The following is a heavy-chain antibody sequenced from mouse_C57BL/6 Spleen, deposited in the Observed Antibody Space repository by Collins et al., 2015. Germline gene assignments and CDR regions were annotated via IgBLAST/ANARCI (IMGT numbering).Heavy chain of an antibody. CDR2: IHPSDSET. V-gene: IGHV1-74*01. CDR1: GYTFTSYW. CDR3: TMELLRLIYTMDY. J-gene: IGHJ4*01. Sequence: QAQLQQPGAELVKPGASVKVSCKASGYTFTSYWMHWVKQRPGQGLEWIGRIHPSDSETNYNQKFKGKATLTVDKSSSTAYMQVSSLTSEDSAVYYCTMELLRLIYTMDYWGQGTSVTVSS. D-gene: IGHD3-2*02.